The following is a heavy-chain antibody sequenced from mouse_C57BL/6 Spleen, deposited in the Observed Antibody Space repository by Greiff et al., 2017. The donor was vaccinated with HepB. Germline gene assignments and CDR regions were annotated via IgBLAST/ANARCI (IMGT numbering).Heavy chain of an antibody. CDR3: TRRYYYGSSRAMDY. Sequence: QVQLQQSGAELVRPGASVTLSCKASGYTFTDYEMHWVKQTPVHGLEWIGAIDPETGGTAYNQKFKGKAILTADKSSSTAYMELRRLTSEDSAVYYCTRRYYYGSSRAMDYWGQGTSVTVSS. CDR2: IDPETGGT. CDR1: GYTFTDYE. D-gene: IGHD1-1*01. V-gene: IGHV1-15*01. J-gene: IGHJ4*01.